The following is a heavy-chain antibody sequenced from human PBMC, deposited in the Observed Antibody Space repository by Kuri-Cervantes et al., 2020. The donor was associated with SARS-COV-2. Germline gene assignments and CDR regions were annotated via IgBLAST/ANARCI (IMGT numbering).Heavy chain of an antibody. D-gene: IGHD2-21*02. CDR1: GFTFSSYG. CDR2: IWYDGSNK. V-gene: IGHV3-30*19. Sequence: GESLKISCAASGFTFSSYGMHWVRQAPGKGLEWVAVIWYDGSNKYYADSVKGRFTISRDNSKNTLYLQMNSLRAEDTAVYYCARRLVVVTATIDAFDIWGQGTMVTVSS. J-gene: IGHJ3*02. CDR3: ARRLVVVTATIDAFDI.